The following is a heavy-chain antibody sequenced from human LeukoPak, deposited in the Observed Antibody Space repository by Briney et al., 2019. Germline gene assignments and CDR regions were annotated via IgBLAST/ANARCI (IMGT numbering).Heavy chain of an antibody. D-gene: IGHD3-3*01. CDR1: GGSISSYY. Sequence: SETLSLTCTVSGGSISSYYWSWIRQPAGKGLEWIGRIYTSGNTKYNPSLKSRVTISVDTSKNQFSLKLNSMTAADTSVYYCARLRFLEWLFPWFDPWGQGTLVTVSS. V-gene: IGHV4-4*07. J-gene: IGHJ5*02. CDR2: IYTSGNT. CDR3: ARLRFLEWLFPWFDP.